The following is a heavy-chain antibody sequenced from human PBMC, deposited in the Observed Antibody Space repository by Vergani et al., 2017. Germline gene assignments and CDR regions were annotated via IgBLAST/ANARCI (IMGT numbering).Heavy chain of an antibody. CDR3: ARYQLLYGAFDI. CDR1: GFTFSSYW. D-gene: IGHD2-2*02. J-gene: IGHJ3*02. Sequence: EVQLVESGGGLVKPGGSLRLSCAASGFTFSSYWMHWVRQAPGKGLVWVSRINSDGSSTSYADSVKGRFTISRDNAKNTLYLQMNSLRAEDTAVYYCARYQLLYGAFDIWGQGTMVTVSS. CDR2: INSDGSST. V-gene: IGHV3-74*02.